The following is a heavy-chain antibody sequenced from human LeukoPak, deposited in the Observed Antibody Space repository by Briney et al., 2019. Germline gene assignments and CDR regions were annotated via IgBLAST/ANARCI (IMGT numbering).Heavy chain of an antibody. CDR2: INPNSGGT. Sequence: GGSVKVSCKASGYTFIGYYMHGVRQAPGQGLEWMGWINPNSGGTNYAQKFQGWGTMTSDTSIIKAHIVLSRLRSDDTAVDYCARGLELGIRFFDYWGQGTLVTVSS. D-gene: IGHD3-3*01. CDR1: GYTFIGYY. J-gene: IGHJ4*02. CDR3: ARGLELGIRFFDY. V-gene: IGHV1-2*04.